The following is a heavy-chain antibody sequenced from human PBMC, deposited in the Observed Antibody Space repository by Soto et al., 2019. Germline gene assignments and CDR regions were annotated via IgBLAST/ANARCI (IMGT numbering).Heavy chain of an antibody. CDR3: AREEQWLGVEF. Sequence: PSVKVSCKASGFTFTAYYIHWVRQAPGQGREWMGWIDPNSGATNYAQKFQRRVTMTRDTSISTAYMELRRLRSDDTAVFYCAREEQWLGVEFWGQGTLVTVSS. D-gene: IGHD6-19*01. CDR1: GFTFTAYY. V-gene: IGHV1-2*02. J-gene: IGHJ4*02. CDR2: IDPNSGAT.